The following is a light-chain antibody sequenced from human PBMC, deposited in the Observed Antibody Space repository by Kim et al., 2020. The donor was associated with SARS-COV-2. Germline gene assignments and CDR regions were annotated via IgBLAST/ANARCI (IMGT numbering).Light chain of an antibody. V-gene: IGKV3-15*01. Sequence: VSPGERATLSCRASQSLSSNLAWYQQKPGQAPRLLMYRASIRATGIPARFSGSGSETEFTLTINSLQSEDFAVYYCQHYNNWPLTFGGGTKVDIK. CDR1: QSLSSN. J-gene: IGKJ4*01. CDR2: RAS. CDR3: QHYNNWPLT.